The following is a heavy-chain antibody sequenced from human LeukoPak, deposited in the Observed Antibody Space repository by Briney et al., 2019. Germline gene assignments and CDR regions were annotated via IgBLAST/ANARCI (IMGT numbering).Heavy chain of an antibody. J-gene: IGHJ4*02. CDR1: GFTFSSYA. V-gene: IGHV3-23*01. CDR3: ANDLVLYYGSGIPAAQFDY. Sequence: GGSLRLSCAASGFTFSSYAMSWVRQAPGKGLEWVSAISGSGGSTYYADSVKGRFTISRDNSKNTLYLQMNSLRAEDTAVYYCANDLVLYYGSGIPAAQFDYCRQGSLVTVSS. CDR2: ISGSGGST. D-gene: IGHD3-10*01.